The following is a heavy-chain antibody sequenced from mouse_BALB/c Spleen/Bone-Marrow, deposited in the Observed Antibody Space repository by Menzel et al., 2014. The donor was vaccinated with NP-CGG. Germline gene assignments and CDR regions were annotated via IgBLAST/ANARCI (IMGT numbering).Heavy chain of an antibody. V-gene: IGHV7-1*02. J-gene: IGHJ2*01. Sequence: EVKLEESGGGLVQPGGSLRLSCAPSGFTFSDFYMEWVRQPPGKRLEWIAASRNKANDYTTEYSASVKGRFIVSRDTSQSILYLQMNALRAEDTAIYYCARGAGGFDYWGQGTTLTVSS. CDR1: GFTFSDFY. CDR3: ARGAGGFDY. CDR2: SRNKANDYTT.